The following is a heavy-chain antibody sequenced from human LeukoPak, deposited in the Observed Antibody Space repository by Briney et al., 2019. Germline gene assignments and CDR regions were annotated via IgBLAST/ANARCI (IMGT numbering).Heavy chain of an antibody. CDR3: AREESGYVDY. J-gene: IGHJ4*02. D-gene: IGHD3-3*01. CDR2: ISSSGST. Sequence: SQTLSLTCTAFGGSISSGDYYWSWIRHPPGNDLEWIGYISSSGSTYYNPSLESRVTISVGMSKNQLSLKLYSVTAADTAVYYCAREESGYVDYWGQGTPVTVSS. V-gene: IGHV4-30-4*08. CDR1: GGSISSGDYY.